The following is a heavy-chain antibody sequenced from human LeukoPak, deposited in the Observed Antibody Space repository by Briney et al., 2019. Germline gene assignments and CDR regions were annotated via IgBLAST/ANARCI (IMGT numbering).Heavy chain of an antibody. CDR3: ARDPTVTDLHDASDI. D-gene: IGHD4-17*01. CDR1: GFTFSSYC. Sequence: GGSLRLSCTASGFTFSSYCMSWVRQAPGKGLEWVATIKQDGSQKEYVESVQGRFTISRDNAKNSLYLHMNRLRAEDTAVYYCARDPTVTDLHDASDIWGAGALWTVSS. V-gene: IGHV3-7*05. CDR2: IKQDGSQK. J-gene: IGHJ3*02.